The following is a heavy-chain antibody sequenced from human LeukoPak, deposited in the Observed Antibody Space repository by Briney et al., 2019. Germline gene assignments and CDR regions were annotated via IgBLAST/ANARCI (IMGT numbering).Heavy chain of an antibody. J-gene: IGHJ3*02. V-gene: IGHV3-30*18. CDR2: ISYDGSNK. CDR3: AKDRRVGATRDDAFDI. CDR1: GFTFSSYG. Sequence: GGSLRLSCAASGFTFSSYGMHWVRQAPGKGLEWVAVISYDGSNKYYADSVKGRFTISRDNPKNTLYLQMDSLRAEDTAVYYCAKDRRVGATRDDAFDIWGQGTMVTVSS. D-gene: IGHD1-26*01.